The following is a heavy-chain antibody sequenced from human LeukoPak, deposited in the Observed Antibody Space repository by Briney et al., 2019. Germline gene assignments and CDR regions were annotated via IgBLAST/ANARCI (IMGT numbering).Heavy chain of an antibody. CDR2: INHSGSI. J-gene: IGHJ3*02. Sequence: PSETLSLTCDVYGGSFSGYYWSWIRQPPGKGQEWIGEINHSGSINYNPSLKSRVTISVDTSKNQFSLNLSSVTAADTAVYYCAGGLVTPRGAFAIWGQGTMVTVSS. D-gene: IGHD2-21*02. V-gene: IGHV4-34*01. CDR3: AGGLVTPRGAFAI. CDR1: GGSFSGYY.